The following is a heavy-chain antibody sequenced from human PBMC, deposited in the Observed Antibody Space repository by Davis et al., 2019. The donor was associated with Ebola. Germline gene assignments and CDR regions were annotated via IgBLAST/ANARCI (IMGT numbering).Heavy chain of an antibody. CDR1: GGSISSSNW. V-gene: IGHV4-4*02. D-gene: IGHD2-8*02. CDR3: ARHHCTGGVCYRANWFDP. J-gene: IGHJ5*02. Sequence: SETLSLTCAVSGGSISSSNWWSWVRQPPGKGLEWIGEIYHSGSTNYNPSLKSRVTISVDTSKNQFSLKLSSVTAADTAVYYCARHHCTGGVCYRANWFDPWGQGTLVTVSS. CDR2: IYHSGST.